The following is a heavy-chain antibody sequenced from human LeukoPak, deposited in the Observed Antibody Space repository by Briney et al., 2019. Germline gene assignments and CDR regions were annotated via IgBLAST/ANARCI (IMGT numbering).Heavy chain of an antibody. J-gene: IGHJ5*02. D-gene: IGHD2-15*01. CDR2: IYASGST. V-gene: IGHV4-4*07. CDR1: DGSINSYF. Sequence: SETLSLTCTVSDGSINSYFWSWIRQTAGKGLENIGRIYASGSTNYNPPLKSRVTMSVDTSKNQFSLKLTSVTAADTAVYYCARLLVVESRFDPWGQGTLVTVSS. CDR3: ARLLVVESRFDP.